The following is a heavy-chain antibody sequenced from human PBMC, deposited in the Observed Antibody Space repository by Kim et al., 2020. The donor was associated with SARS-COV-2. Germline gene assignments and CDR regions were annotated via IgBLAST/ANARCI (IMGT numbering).Heavy chain of an antibody. CDR1: GYTFTGYY. CDR2: INPNSGGT. V-gene: IGHV1-2*06. D-gene: IGHD6-13*01. Sequence: ASVKVSCKASGYTFTGYYMHWVRQAPGQALEWMGRINPNSGGTNYAQKFQGRVTMTRDTSISTAYMELSRLRSDDTAVYYCARRARKYSSSSGNWFDPWGQGTLVTVSS. J-gene: IGHJ5*02. CDR3: ARRARKYSSSSGNWFDP.